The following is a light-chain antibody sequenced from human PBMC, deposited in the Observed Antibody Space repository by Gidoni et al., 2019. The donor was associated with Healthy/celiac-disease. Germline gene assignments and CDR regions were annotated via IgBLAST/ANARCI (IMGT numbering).Light chain of an antibody. CDR1: SSDVGSYNL. CDR2: EVS. Sequence: QSALTQPAAVSGSPGQSITISGTGTSSDVGSYNLFSWYQQHPGKAPKLMIYEVSKRPSGVSNRFSGSTSGTTASLTISGLQAEDEADYYCCSYAGSSTPVVFGGGTKLTVL. J-gene: IGLJ2*01. CDR3: CSYAGSSTPVV. V-gene: IGLV2-23*02.